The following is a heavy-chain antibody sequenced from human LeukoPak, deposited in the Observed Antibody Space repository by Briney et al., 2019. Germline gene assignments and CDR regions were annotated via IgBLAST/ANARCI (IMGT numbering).Heavy chain of an antibody. J-gene: IGHJ3*02. CDR1: GYTFTGYY. CDR2: INPNSGDT. Sequence: ASVKVSCKASGYTFTGYYIHWVRQAPGQGLEWVGWINPNSGDTHSAQNFQGRVTMTRDTSISTASMDLSRLRSDDTAVYYCARAPKNDAYDIWGEGQWSPSLQ. CDR3: ARAPKNDAYDI. V-gene: IGHV1-2*02.